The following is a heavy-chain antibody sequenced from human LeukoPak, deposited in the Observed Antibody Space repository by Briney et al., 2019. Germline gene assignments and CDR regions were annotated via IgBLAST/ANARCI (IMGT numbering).Heavy chain of an antibody. Sequence: SETLSLTCTVSGGSISSYYWSWIRQPPGKGLEWIGYIYYSGSTNYDPSLKSRVTISVDTSKNQFSLKLSSVTAADTAVYYCARDKGDYFDYWGQGTLVTVSS. J-gene: IGHJ4*02. D-gene: IGHD3-16*01. CDR3: ARDKGDYFDY. V-gene: IGHV4-59*01. CDR2: IYYSGST. CDR1: GGSISSYY.